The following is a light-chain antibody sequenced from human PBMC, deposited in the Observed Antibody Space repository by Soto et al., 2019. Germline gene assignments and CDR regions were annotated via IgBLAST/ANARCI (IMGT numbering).Light chain of an antibody. J-gene: IGKJ1*01. CDR3: QNYNNWPPWT. CDR2: GAS. Sequence: EIVMTQSPATLSVSPGERVTLSCRASQSVSSNLAWYQQKFGQAPRLLIYGASTRATGIPARFSGSGSGTEFTLTISSLQSEDFEVYYCQNYNNWPPWTFGQGTKVEIK. V-gene: IGKV3-15*01. CDR1: QSVSSN.